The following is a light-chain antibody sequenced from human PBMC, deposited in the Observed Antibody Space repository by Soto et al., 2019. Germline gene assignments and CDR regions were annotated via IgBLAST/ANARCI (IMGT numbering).Light chain of an antibody. CDR2: DVT. CDR3: SSYISSTSTLDV. V-gene: IGLV2-14*03. Sequence: SALTPPASVSGSPGPSIPLFCPGTRRDVGGYNYVSWYQQHPGKAPKLMIYDVTNRPSGLSNRFSGSKSGHTASLTISGLQAEDEADYYCSSYISSTSTLDVFGTGTKLTVL. CDR1: RRDVGGYNY. J-gene: IGLJ1*01.